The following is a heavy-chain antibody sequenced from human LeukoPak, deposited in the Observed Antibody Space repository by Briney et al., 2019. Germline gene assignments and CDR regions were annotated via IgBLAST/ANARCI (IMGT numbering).Heavy chain of an antibody. J-gene: IGHJ4*02. D-gene: IGHD3-10*01. CDR2: ISAYNGHS. V-gene: IGHV1-18*01. Sequence: GASVKVSCKASRYTFTSYGISWVRQAPGHGLEWMGWISAYNGHSNYALKLQGRVTMTTDPSTSTAHMELGSLSSDDTAVYYCAIDPGAITMVRERSHWGQGTLVTVSS. CDR3: AIDPGAITMVRERSH. CDR1: RYTFTSYG.